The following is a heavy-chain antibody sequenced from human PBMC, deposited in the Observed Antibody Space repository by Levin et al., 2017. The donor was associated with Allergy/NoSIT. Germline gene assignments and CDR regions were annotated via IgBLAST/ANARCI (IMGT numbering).Heavy chain of an antibody. J-gene: IGHJ4*02. CDR1: GFTFDDYA. Sequence: GGSLRLSCAASGFTFDDYAMHWVRQAPGKGLEWVSGISWNSGSIGYADSVKGRFTISRDNAKNSLYLQMNSLRAEDTALYYCAKDTQGGGNFGEFDYWGQGTLVTVSS. D-gene: IGHD4-23*01. CDR3: AKDTQGGGNFGEFDY. V-gene: IGHV3-9*01. CDR2: ISWNSGSI.